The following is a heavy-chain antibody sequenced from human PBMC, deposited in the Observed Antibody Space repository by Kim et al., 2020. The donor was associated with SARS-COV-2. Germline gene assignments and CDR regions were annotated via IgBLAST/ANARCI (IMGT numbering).Heavy chain of an antibody. Sequence: SETLSLTCAVYGGSFSGYYWSWIRQPPGKGLEWIGEINHSGSTNYNPSLKSRVTISVDTSKNQFSLKLSSVTAADTAVYYCARFHSSSSLDYWGQATLGT. J-gene: IGHJ4*02. CDR1: GGSFSGYY. CDR2: INHSGST. V-gene: IGHV4-34*01. CDR3: ARFHSSSSLDY. D-gene: IGHD6-6*01.